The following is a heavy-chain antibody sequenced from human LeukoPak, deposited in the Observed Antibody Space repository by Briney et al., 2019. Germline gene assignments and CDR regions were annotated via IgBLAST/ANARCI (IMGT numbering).Heavy chain of an antibody. Sequence: GASVKVSCKASGGTFSSYAISWVRQAPGQGLEWMGGIIPIFGTANYAQKFQGRVTITADKSTSTAYMELSSLRSEDTAVYYCARDGAYCGGDCYSEDYYYYYYMDVWGKGTTVTVSS. D-gene: IGHD2-21*02. V-gene: IGHV1-69*06. CDR3: ARDGAYCGGDCYSEDYYYYYYMDV. J-gene: IGHJ6*03. CDR1: GGTFSSYA. CDR2: IIPIFGTA.